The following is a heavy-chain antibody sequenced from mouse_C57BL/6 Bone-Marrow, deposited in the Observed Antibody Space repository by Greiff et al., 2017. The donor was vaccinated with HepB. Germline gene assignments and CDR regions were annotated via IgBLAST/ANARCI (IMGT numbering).Heavy chain of an antibody. CDR2: IYPGGGYT. V-gene: IGHV1-63*01. CDR3: ARRGSCALYFGV. D-gene: IGHD1-1*01. CDR1: GYTFTNYW. Sequence: VQGVESGADLVRPGTSVKMSCKASGYTFTNYWIGWAKQRPGHGLEWIGDIYPGGGYTNYNEKFKGKATLTADKSSSTAYMQFSSLKSEDSAIYYCARRGSCALYFGVWGTGPTVTVAS. J-gene: IGHJ1*03.